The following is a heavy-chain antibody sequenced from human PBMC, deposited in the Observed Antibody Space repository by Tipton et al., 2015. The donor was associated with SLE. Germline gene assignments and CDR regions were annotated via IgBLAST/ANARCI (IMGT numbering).Heavy chain of an antibody. CDR2: IYYSGST. J-gene: IGHJ6*02. D-gene: IGHD2-15*01. CDR3: ARGYCSSGNCYMGLDV. Sequence: TLSLTCTVSGGSISSHYWSWIRQPPGKGLEWIGYIYYSGSTNYNPSLKTRLTMSADTSKNQISLTPTSVTAADTATYYCARGYCSSGNCYMGLDVWGQGTTVTVSS. CDR1: GGSISSHY. V-gene: IGHV4-59*11.